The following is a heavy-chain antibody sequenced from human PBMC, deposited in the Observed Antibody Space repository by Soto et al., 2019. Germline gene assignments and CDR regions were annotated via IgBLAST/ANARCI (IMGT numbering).Heavy chain of an antibody. Sequence: QVQLVESGGGVVQPGGSLRLSCAASGFTFSNYAMHWVRQAPGKGLEWVAVISFNSRDKYYADSVKGRFTISRDNSKSTLYLQVNSLRVEDTGVYYCAKVPSDRGYYYYGMDVWGQGTTVTVSS. D-gene: IGHD3-10*01. CDR2: ISFNSRDK. CDR3: AKVPSDRGYYYYGMDV. CDR1: GFTFSNYA. V-gene: IGHV3-30*18. J-gene: IGHJ6*02.